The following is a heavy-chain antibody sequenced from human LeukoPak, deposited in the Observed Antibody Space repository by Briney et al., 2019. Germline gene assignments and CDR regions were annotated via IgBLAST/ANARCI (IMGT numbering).Heavy chain of an antibody. CDR1: GFTFSRYW. CDR2: IKRDGNEK. V-gene: IGHV3-7*01. D-gene: IGHD3-10*01. Sequence: GGSLRLSCAASGFTFSRYWMNWVRQAPGKGLEWVANIKRDGNEKNYVDSVKGRFSISRDNAKNSLYLQMDSLRAEDTAVYYCAKEGAYPIITYDSWGQRALVSVSS. CDR3: AKEGAYPIITYDS. J-gene: IGHJ5*01.